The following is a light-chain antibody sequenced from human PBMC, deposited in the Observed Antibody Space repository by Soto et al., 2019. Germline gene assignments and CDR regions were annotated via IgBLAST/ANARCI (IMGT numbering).Light chain of an antibody. CDR3: QQFSSYPLT. Sequence: EFVLTQSPGTLSLSPGERATLSCRASQTVRNNYLAWYQQKPGQAPRLLIYDASSRATGIPDRFSGGGSGTDFTLTISRLEPEDFAVYYCQQFSSYPLTVGGGNKV. CDR1: QTVRNNY. J-gene: IGKJ4*01. CDR2: DAS. V-gene: IGKV3-20*01.